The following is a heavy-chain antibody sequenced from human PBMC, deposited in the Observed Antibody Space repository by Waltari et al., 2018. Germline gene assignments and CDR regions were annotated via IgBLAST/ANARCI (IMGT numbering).Heavy chain of an antibody. Sequence: QVHLVQSGSEQKKPGASVKVSCKASGYTFTTYAINWVRQAPGQGLEWMGWIGTNSGNPTYAQGFTGRFVFSLDTSVSTTYLEISNLKAEDTAIYYCARVRCSGGSCYSGFDIWGQGTLVTVSS. V-gene: IGHV7-4-1*02. CDR1: GYTFTTYA. D-gene: IGHD2-15*01. J-gene: IGHJ4*02. CDR3: ARVRCSGGSCYSGFDI. CDR2: IGTNSGNP.